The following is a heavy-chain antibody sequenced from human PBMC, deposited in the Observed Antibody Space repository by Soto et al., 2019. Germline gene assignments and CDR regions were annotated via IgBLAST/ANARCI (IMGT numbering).Heavy chain of an antibody. D-gene: IGHD1-26*01. J-gene: IGHJ3*01. CDR1: GFTFSYYW. CDR3: ARGDRGAFDL. V-gene: IGHV3-74*01. Sequence: EVQLVESGGGLVQPGESLRLSCAASGFTFSYYWMHWVRQAPGKGLVWVSRIHRDGSSTTYADSVKGRFTISRDNARNTLYLQMNSLRAEDTAVYYCARGDRGAFDLWGQGTVVTVSS. CDR2: IHRDGSST.